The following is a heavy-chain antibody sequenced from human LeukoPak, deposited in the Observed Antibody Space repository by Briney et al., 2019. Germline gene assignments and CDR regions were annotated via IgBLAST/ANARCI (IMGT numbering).Heavy chain of an antibody. CDR2: IYTSGST. CDR1: GGSISSYY. CDR3: ARTPRVGATTGNWFDP. Sequence: KPSETLSLTCTVSGGSISSYYWSWIRQPAGKGLEWIGRIYTSGSTNYNPSLKSRVTMSVDTSKNQFSLKLSSVTAADTAVYYCARTPRVGATTGNWFDPWGQGTLVTVSS. J-gene: IGHJ5*02. D-gene: IGHD1-26*01. V-gene: IGHV4-4*07.